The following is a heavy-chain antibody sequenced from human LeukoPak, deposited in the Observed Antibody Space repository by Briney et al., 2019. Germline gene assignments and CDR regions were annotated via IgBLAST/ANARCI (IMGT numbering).Heavy chain of an antibody. CDR3: ARDAGILGYYHGMDV. J-gene: IGHJ6*02. V-gene: IGHV3-30-3*01. CDR1: GFTFSSYA. CDR2: ISYDGSNK. D-gene: IGHD6-13*01. Sequence: GRSLRLSCAASGFTFSSYAMHWVRQAPGKGLEWVAVISYDGSNKYYADSVKGRFTISRDNSKNTLYLQMNSLRAEDTAVYYCARDAGILGYYHGMDVWGQGTTVTVSS.